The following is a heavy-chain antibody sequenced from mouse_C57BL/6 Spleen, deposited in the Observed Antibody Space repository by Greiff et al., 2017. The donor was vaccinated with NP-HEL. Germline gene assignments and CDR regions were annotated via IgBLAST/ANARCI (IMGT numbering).Heavy chain of an antibody. CDR1: GYTFTDYN. CDR3: ATSYYSNPVGN. Sequence: EVQLQQSGPELVKPGASVKMSCKASGYTFTDYNMHWVKQSHGKSLEWIGYINPNNGGTSYNQKFKGKATLTVNKSSSTAYMELRSLTSEDSAVYYCATSYYSNPVGNWGQGTTLTVSS. V-gene: IGHV1-22*01. J-gene: IGHJ2*01. CDR2: INPNNGGT. D-gene: IGHD2-5*01.